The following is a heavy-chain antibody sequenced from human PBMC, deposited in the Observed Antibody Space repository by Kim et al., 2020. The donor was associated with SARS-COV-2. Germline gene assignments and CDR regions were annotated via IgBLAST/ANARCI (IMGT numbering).Heavy chain of an antibody. Sequence: SETLSLTCTVSNASIISGVYYWSWIRQHPGKGLEWIGYIHYTGTTYYHPSLKSRVTMSVDTSKNQFSLNLNSVTAADTAVYYCARATPYYYDLSTYYY. D-gene: IGHD3-22*01. CDR2: IHYTGTT. V-gene: IGHV4-31*03. J-gene: IGHJ6*01. CDR1: NASIISGVYY. CDR3: ARATPYYYDLSTYYY.